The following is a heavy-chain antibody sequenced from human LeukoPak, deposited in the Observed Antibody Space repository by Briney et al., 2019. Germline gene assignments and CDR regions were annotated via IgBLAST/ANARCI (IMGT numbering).Heavy chain of an antibody. D-gene: IGHD4-23*01. V-gene: IGHV3-48*01. CDR1: GFTFSSYS. CDR3: TTVSSTVVTLHYYYYYMDV. CDR2: ISSSSSTI. Sequence: GGSLRLSCAASGFTFSSYSMNWVRQAPGKGLEWVSYISSSSSTIYYADSVKGRFTISRDNAKNSLYLQMNSLKTEDTAVYYCTTVSSTVVTLHYYYYYMDVWGKGTTVTVSS. J-gene: IGHJ6*03.